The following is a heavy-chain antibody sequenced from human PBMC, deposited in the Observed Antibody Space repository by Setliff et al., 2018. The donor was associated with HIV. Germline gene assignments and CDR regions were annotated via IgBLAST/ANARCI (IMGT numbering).Heavy chain of an antibody. CDR2: FCYTGSS. Sequence: PSETLSLTCTVSGGSINNYCCSWIRQPPGKGLEWIGYFCYTGSSNYNRALKSRVTMSLDRSKSQFSLELNSVTAADTAVYYCARAKGYCNDDGCFSNFDYRGQGTLVTVSS. CDR1: GGSINNYC. CDR3: ARAKGYCNDDGCFSNFDY. V-gene: IGHV4-59*08. J-gene: IGHJ4*02. D-gene: IGHD2-15*01.